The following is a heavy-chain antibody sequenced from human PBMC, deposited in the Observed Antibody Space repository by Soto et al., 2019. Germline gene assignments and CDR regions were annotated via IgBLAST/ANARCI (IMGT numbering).Heavy chain of an antibody. J-gene: IGHJ4*02. CDR2: IYYSEST. D-gene: IGHD3-10*01. CDR3: ARHNYGSGSTYFDH. V-gene: IGHV4-59*08. CDR1: GGSISSYD. Sequence: SETLSLTCTVSGGSISSYDWSWIRQPPGKGLEWIGYIYYSESTNYNPSLKSRVTISVDTSKNQFSLKLNSMTAADTAVYYCARHNYGSGSTYFDHWGQGTLVTVSS.